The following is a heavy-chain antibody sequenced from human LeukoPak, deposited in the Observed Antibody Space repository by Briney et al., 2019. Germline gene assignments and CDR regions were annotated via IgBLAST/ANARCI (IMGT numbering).Heavy chain of an antibody. CDR3: ARDLGFTAVRGVIDY. Sequence: PGGSLRLSCAASGFTFSDYYMSWIRQAPGKGLEWVSYISSSGSTKYYADSVKGRFTISRDNAKNSLYLQMNSLRAEDTAVYYCARDLGFTAVRGVIDYWGQGTLVTVSS. V-gene: IGHV3-11*01. CDR2: ISSSGSTK. CDR1: GFTFSDYY. D-gene: IGHD3-10*01. J-gene: IGHJ4*02.